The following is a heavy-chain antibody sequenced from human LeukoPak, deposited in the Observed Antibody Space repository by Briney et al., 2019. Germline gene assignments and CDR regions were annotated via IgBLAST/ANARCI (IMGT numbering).Heavy chain of an antibody. J-gene: IGHJ1*01. Sequence: PGGSLRLSCAASGFTFSSYSMNWVRQAPGKGLEWVSSISSSSSYIYYADSVKGRFTISRDNAKNSLYLQMNSLRAEGTAVYYCARAPSSSRGYFQHWGQGTLVTVSS. V-gene: IGHV3-21*01. CDR2: ISSSSSYI. CDR3: ARAPSSSRGYFQH. D-gene: IGHD2-2*01. CDR1: GFTFSSYS.